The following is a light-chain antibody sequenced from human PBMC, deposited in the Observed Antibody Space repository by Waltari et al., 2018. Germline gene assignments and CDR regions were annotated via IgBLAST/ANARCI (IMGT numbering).Light chain of an antibody. CDR2: DAS. CDR1: QSVSSY. CDR3: QQRSNWPLT. J-gene: IGKJ4*01. Sequence: EIVLTQSPATLSLSPGERATFSCRASQSVSSYLACYQHKHGQAPRLLIYDASNRATGIPARFSGSGSGTDFTLTISSLEPEDFAVYYCQQRSNWPLTFGGGTKVEIK. V-gene: IGKV3-11*01.